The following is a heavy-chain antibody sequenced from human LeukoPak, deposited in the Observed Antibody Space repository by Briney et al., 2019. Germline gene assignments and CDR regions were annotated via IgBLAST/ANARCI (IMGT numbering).Heavy chain of an antibody. CDR2: FTDSAGNI. V-gene: IGHV3-23*01. Sequence: GGSLRLSCAASGSTFRSHALSWVREGPGKGRVWVLSFTDSAGNIQYADSVKGQFTLSSDNSKETIYLQMNSLRVDDTAMYFCAAGGGNTFNPWEREILDTVS. CDR3: AAGGGNTFNP. J-gene: IGHJ5*02. CDR1: GSTFRSHA. D-gene: IGHD1-14*01.